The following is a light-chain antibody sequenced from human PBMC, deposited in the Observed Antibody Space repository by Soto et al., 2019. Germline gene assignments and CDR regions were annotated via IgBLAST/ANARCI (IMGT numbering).Light chain of an antibody. J-gene: IGLJ1*01. V-gene: IGLV2-14*01. CDR1: SSDVGGYNY. CDR2: DVS. Sequence: QSALTQPASVSGSPGQSITISCTGTSSDVGGYNYVSWYQQHPGKAPKLMVYDVSNRPSGVSNRFSGSKSGNTASLTISGLQVEDEADYYCSSYTSSSTRDVFGTGTKVTVL. CDR3: SSYTSSSTRDV.